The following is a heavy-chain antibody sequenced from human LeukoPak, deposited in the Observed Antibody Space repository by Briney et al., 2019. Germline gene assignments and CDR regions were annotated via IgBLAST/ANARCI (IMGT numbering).Heavy chain of an antibody. V-gene: IGHV3-53*01. CDR2: LYSSGST. Sequence: PGGPRRLNCAASGFTVSSNYVCCFGQAAGKGPESVSLLYSSGSTYYADNVKGRFTISRDNSKNTLFLQMNSLTAENTAMYYCTTTFLSGDGYKVGYFDYWGQGTLVTISS. CDR3: TTTFLSGDGYKVGYFDY. CDR1: GFTVSSNY. D-gene: IGHD5-24*01. J-gene: IGHJ4*02.